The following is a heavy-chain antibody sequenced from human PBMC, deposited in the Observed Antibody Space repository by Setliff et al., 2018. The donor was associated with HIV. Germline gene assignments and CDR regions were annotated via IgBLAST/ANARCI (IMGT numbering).Heavy chain of an antibody. CDR1: GFTFTTYW. CDR3: ARGGYCSSANCPPNY. CDR2: IYPGDSNI. J-gene: IGHJ4*02. Sequence: GESLKISCRGSGFTFTTYWIGWVRQMPGKGLEWMGIIYPGDSNIQYSPSFQGQVTISADKSISTAYLQWSSLKASDTAMYYCARGGYCSSANCPPNYWGQGTPGTSPQ. V-gene: IGHV5-51*01. D-gene: IGHD2-2*01.